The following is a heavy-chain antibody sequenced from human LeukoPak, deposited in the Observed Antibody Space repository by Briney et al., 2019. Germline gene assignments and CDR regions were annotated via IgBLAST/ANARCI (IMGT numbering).Heavy chain of an antibody. V-gene: IGHV4-61*02. D-gene: IGHD2-15*01. CDR3: ARDPRGSQWTFFDY. CDR2: IYTSGST. CDR1: GGPISSGSYY. J-gene: IGHJ4*02. Sequence: PSQTLSLTCTVSGGPISSGSYYWSWIRQPAGKGLEWIGRIYTSGSTNYNPSLKSRVTISVDTSKNQFSLKLSSVTAADTAVYYCARDPRGSQWTFFDYWGQGTLVTVSS.